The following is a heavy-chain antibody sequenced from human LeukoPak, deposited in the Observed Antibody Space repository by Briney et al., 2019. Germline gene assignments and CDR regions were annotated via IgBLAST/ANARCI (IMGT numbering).Heavy chain of an antibody. CDR3: ARHSYSSGWHAHFDY. J-gene: IGHJ4*02. V-gene: IGHV4-39*01. CDR1: GGSISSTSYY. D-gene: IGHD6-19*01. Sequence: SETLSLTCTVSGGSISSTSYYWGWIRQPPGKGLEWIWNIYYSGSTYYSPSLNSRLTMSVDTSRNHFSLKLSSVTAADTAVYYCARHSYSSGWHAHFDYWGQGTVVAVSS. CDR2: IYYSGST.